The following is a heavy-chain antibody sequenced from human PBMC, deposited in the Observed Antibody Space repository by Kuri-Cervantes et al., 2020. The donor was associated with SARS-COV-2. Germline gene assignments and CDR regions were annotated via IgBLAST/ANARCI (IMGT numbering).Heavy chain of an antibody. CDR3: ARDWGYSYADGAFDI. D-gene: IGHD5-18*01. CDR2: INHSGST. V-gene: IGHV4-34*01. CDR1: GGSFSGYY. Sequence: GSLRLSCAVYGGSFSGYYWSWIRQPPGKGLEWIGEINHSGSTNYNPSLKSRVTISVDTSKNQFSLKLSSVTAADTAVYYCARDWGYSYADGAFDIWGQGTMVTVSS. J-gene: IGHJ3*02.